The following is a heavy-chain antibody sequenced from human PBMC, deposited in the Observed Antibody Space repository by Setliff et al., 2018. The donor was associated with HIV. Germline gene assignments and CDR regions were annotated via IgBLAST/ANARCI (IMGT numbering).Heavy chain of an antibody. CDR3: AKSPGFSGYGGSG. Sequence: SETLSLTCTVSGGSVSDTSYYWGWIRQPPGKGLGWLANVYYSGGTYYNPSLNSRVTISVDTSRNQFSLRLTSVTAADTAVYYCAKSPGFSGYGGSGWGQGTLVTVSS. J-gene: IGHJ4*02. V-gene: IGHV4-39*01. CDR1: GGSVSDTSYY. CDR2: VYYSGGT. D-gene: IGHD5-12*01.